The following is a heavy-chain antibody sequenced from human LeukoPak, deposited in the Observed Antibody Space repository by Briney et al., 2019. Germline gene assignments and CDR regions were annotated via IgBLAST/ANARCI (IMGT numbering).Heavy chain of an antibody. CDR1: GFTFDDYT. V-gene: IGHV3-43*01. Sequence: GGSLRLSCAASGFTFDDYTMHWVRQAPGKGLEWVSLISWDGGSTYYADSVKGRFTISRDNSKNSLYLQMNSLRTEDTALYYCAKDRDPELLGFYFDYWGQGTLVTVSS. CDR2: ISWDGGST. CDR3: AKDRDPELLGFYFDY. D-gene: IGHD1-26*01. J-gene: IGHJ4*02.